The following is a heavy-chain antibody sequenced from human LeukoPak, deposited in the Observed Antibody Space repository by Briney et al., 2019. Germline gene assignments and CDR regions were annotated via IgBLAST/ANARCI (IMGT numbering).Heavy chain of an antibody. Sequence: SETLSLTCTVSGGSIRSYYWSWIRQPPGKGLEWIGFIYYSGTTNYNPSLQSRVTISVDTSKNQFSLKLTSVTAADTAVYYCARVARPDTSGYYHFDYWGQGTLVTVSS. CDR1: GGSIRSYY. CDR2: IYYSGTT. V-gene: IGHV4-59*01. J-gene: IGHJ4*02. CDR3: ARVARPDTSGYYHFDY. D-gene: IGHD3-22*01.